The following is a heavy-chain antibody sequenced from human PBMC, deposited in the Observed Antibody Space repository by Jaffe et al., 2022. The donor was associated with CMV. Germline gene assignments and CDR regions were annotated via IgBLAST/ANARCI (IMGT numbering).Heavy chain of an antibody. Sequence: QLQLQESGPGLVKPSETLSLTCTVSGGSISSSSYYWGWIRQPPGKGLEWIGSIYYSGSTYYNPSLKSRVTISVDTSKNQFSLKLSSVTAADTAVYYCARLNFMVPPLFDYWGQGTLVTVSS. V-gene: IGHV4-39*01. D-gene: IGHD3-10*01. CDR3: ARLNFMVPPLFDY. CDR2: IYYSGST. CDR1: GGSISSSSYY. J-gene: IGHJ4*02.